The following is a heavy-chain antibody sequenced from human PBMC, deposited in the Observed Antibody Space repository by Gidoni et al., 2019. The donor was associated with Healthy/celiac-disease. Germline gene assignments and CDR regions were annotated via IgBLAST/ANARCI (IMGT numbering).Heavy chain of an antibody. D-gene: IGHD3-10*01. CDR1: GGSISSYY. CDR3: ARASGSYYYGSGSSEFDY. J-gene: IGHJ4*02. V-gene: IGHV4-59*01. CDR2: IYYSGST. Sequence: QVQLQESGPGLVKPSETLSLTCTVSGGSISSYYWSWIRQPPGKGLEWIGYIYYSGSTNYNPSLKSRVTISVDTSKNQFSLKLSSVTAADTAVYYCARASGSYYYGSGSSEFDYWGQGTLVTVSS.